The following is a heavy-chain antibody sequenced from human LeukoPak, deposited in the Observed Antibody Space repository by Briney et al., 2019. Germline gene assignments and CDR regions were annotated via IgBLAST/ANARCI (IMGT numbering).Heavy chain of an antibody. D-gene: IGHD3-3*01. Sequence: SETLSLTCTVSGGSISSYYWSWIRQPAGKGLEWIGRIYTSGSTNYDPSLKSRVTMSVDTSKNQFSLKLSSVTAADTAAYYCATTTYYDFWSGFGDYYYYMDVWGKGTTVTVSS. V-gene: IGHV4-4*07. CDR1: GGSISSYY. J-gene: IGHJ6*03. CDR3: ATTTYYDFWSGFGDYYYYMDV. CDR2: IYTSGST.